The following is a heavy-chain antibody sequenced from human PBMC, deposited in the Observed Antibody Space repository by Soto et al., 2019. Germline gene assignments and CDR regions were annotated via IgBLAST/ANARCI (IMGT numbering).Heavy chain of an antibody. J-gene: IGHJ4*02. CDR3: AKSHTTSGWYVTTDY. Sequence: GGSLRLSCAASGFTFGDYAMQWVRQAPGKGLEWVSATSWNSGSIDYADSVKGRFTISRDNAKNSLYLQMNSLRAEDTALYYCAKSHTTSGWYVTTDYWGQGTRVTVSS. V-gene: IGHV3-9*01. CDR1: GFTFGDYA. D-gene: IGHD6-19*01. CDR2: TSWNSGSI.